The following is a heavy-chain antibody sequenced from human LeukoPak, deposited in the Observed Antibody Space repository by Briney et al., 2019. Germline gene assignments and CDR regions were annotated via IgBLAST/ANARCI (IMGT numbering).Heavy chain of an antibody. V-gene: IGHV1-69*13. CDR3: ARTQLTTVVTPYMGIFDY. CDR2: IIPIFGTA. J-gene: IGHJ4*02. Sequence: SVKVSCKASGGTFSSYAISWVRQAPGQGLEWMGGIIPIFGTANYAQKFQGRVTITADESTSTAYMELSSLRSEDTAVYYCARTQLTTVVTPYMGIFDYCGQGTLVTVSS. CDR1: GGTFSSYA. D-gene: IGHD4-23*01.